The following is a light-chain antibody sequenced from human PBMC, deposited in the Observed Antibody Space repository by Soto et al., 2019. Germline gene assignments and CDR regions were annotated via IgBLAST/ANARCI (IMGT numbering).Light chain of an antibody. J-gene: IGLJ2*01. V-gene: IGLV1-44*01. CDR1: SSNIGSNN. CDR2: SNN. Sequence: QSVLTQPPSASATPGQRVTISCSGSSSNIGSNNVEWYQHLPGTAPKLLIYSNNERPSGVPDRFSGSKSGTSASLAISGLQSGDEADYYCAAWDDSLNGVIFGGGTKLTVL. CDR3: AAWDDSLNGVI.